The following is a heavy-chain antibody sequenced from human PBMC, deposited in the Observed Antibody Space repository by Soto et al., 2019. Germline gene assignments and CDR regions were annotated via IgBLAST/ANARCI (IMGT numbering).Heavy chain of an antibody. CDR2: IYYSGST. V-gene: IGHV4-61*01. Sequence: TLSLTCTVSGGSVSSGSYYWSWIRQPPGKGLEWIGYIYYSGSTNYNPSLKSRVTISVDTSKNQFSLKLSSVTAADTAVYYCARAQGDYYDSSGYRFDYWGQGTLVTVS. CDR1: GGSVSSGSYY. CDR3: ARAQGDYYDSSGYRFDY. J-gene: IGHJ4*02. D-gene: IGHD3-22*01.